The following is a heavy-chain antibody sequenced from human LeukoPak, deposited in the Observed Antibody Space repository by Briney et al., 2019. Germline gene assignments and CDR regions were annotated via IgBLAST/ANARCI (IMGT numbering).Heavy chain of an antibody. V-gene: IGHV3-9*01. CDR2: IGWSSGRI. Sequence: GGSLRLSCVGSGFTVLDHAMHWVRQAPGKGLEWVSGIGWSSGRIDYADSVKGRFTSSRDNAKNSLYLQMNSLRAGDTAIYYCIKDIRPGGMDVWGQGITVTVSS. CDR3: IKDIRPGGMDV. CDR1: GFTVLDHA. J-gene: IGHJ6*02. D-gene: IGHD1-14*01.